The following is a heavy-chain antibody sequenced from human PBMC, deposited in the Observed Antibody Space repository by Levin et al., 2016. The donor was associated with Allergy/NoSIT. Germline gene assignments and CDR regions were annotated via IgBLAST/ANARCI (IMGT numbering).Heavy chain of an antibody. Sequence: WVRQAPGQGLEWMGIINPSGGSTSYAQKFQGRVTMTRDTSTSTVYMELSSLRSEDTAVYYCATVGASHYGMDVWGQGTTVTVSS. CDR2: INPSGGST. V-gene: IGHV1-46*01. D-gene: IGHD1-26*01. CDR3: ATVGASHYGMDV. J-gene: IGHJ6*02.